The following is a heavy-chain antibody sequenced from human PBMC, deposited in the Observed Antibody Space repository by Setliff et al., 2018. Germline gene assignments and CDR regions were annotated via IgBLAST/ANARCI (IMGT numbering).Heavy chain of an antibody. CDR3: VRDPPGSGFAFES. D-gene: IGHD6-19*01. J-gene: IGHJ4*02. V-gene: IGHV4-4*07. CDR1: GGSVTSYY. CDR2: ISSNGRT. Sequence: SETLSLTCTVSGGSVTSYYWSWIRQAAGKGLEWVGRISSNGRTNYNPSLEGRVSMSVDTSKNQISLHLTSMTTADTAVYYCVRDPPGSGFAFESWGQGTLVTVSS.